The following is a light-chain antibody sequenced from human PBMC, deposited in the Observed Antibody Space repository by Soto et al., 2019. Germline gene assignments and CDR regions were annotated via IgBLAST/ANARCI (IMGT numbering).Light chain of an antibody. CDR2: LEGSGSY. V-gene: IGLV4-60*03. CDR1: SGHSSYI. CDR3: ETWDSNVWV. Sequence: QPVLTQSSSASASLGSSVKLTCTLSSGHSSYIIAWHQQQPGKAPRYLMKLEGSGSYNKGSGVPDRFSGSSSGAERYLTISNLQSEDEADYYCETWDSNVWVFGGGTKLTVL. J-gene: IGLJ3*02.